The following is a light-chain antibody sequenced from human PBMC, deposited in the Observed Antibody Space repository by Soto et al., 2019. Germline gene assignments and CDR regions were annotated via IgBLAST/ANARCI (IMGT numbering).Light chain of an antibody. CDR3: HQRHTSPLT. J-gene: IGKJ3*01. V-gene: IGKV1-39*01. CDR2: RAS. CDR1: QSIINY. Sequence: DIRMTQSAAYLSMYTGDGDTSTWRACQSIINYLTWYQQKPGKAPNLLIYRASNLHRGVPSRFSGSGSGTDFTLTISSLQPEDFAPYYCHQRHTSPLTFGQGTKVDI.